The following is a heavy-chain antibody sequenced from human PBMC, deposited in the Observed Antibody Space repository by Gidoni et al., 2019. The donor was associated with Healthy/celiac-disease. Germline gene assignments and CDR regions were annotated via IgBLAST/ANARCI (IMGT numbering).Heavy chain of an antibody. V-gene: IGHV3-49*03. Sequence: EVQLVESGGGLVQPGRSLRLSCTASGFTFGDYAMSWFRQAPGKGLEWVGFIRSKAYGGTTEYAASVKGRFTISRDDSKSIAYLQMNSLKTEDTAVYYCTRFSIFGSDAFDIWGQGTMVTVSS. J-gene: IGHJ3*02. CDR2: IRSKAYGGTT. CDR1: GFTFGDYA. D-gene: IGHD3-3*02. CDR3: TRFSIFGSDAFDI.